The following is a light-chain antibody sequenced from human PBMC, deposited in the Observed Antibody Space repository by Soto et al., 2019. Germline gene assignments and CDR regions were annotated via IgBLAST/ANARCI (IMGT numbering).Light chain of an antibody. V-gene: IGKV3-20*01. CDR2: GAT. J-gene: IGKJ1*01. CDR3: QRYGSSPWT. CDR1: QSVGSNY. Sequence: EIVLTQSPGTLSLSPGERATLSCRASQSVGSNYLAWYQQKPGQAPRLLIYGATSRATGIPDRFSGSGSGTDFTLTISRLEPEDFAVYYCQRYGSSPWTFGQGTKVEI.